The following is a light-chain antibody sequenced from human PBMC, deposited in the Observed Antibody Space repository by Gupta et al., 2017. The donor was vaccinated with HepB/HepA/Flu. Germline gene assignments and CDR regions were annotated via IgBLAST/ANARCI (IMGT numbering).Light chain of an antibody. CDR1: QSLLHSNGYNY. J-gene: IGKJ2*01. V-gene: IGKV2-28*01. Sequence: DIVMTQSPLSLPVTPGEPASISCRSSQSLLHSNGYNYLDWYLQKPVQSPQLLIYLGSNRASGVPDRFSGSGSGTDFTLKISRVEAEDVGVYYCRQALQTPSTFGQGTKMEIK. CDR3: RQALQTPST. CDR2: LGS.